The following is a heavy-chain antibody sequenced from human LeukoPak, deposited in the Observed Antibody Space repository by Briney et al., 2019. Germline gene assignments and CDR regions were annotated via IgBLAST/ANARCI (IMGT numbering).Heavy chain of an antibody. CDR1: GGTFSSYA. V-gene: IGHV1-69*04. J-gene: IGHJ6*02. D-gene: IGHD2-2*01. CDR3: ARDACSSTSGYSYYYYYGMDV. Sequence: SVKVSCKASGGTFSSYAISWVRQAPGQGLEWMGRIIPIFGIANYAQKFQGRVTITADKSTSTAYMELSSLRSEDTAVYYCARDACSSTSGYSYYYYYGMDVWGQGTTVTVSS. CDR2: IIPIFGIA.